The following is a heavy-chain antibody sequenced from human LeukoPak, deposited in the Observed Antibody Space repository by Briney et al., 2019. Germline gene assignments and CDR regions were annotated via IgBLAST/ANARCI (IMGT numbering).Heavy chain of an antibody. CDR3: ARESYYYASVYDY. Sequence: SETLSLTCTVSGYSISSGYYWGWIRQPPGKGLEWIGRIYTSGSTNYNPSLKSRVTVSVDTSKNQFSLKLSSVTAADTAVYYCARESYYYASVYDYWGQGTLVTVSS. D-gene: IGHD3-10*01. V-gene: IGHV4-38-2*02. CDR2: IYTSGST. CDR1: GYSISSGYY. J-gene: IGHJ4*02.